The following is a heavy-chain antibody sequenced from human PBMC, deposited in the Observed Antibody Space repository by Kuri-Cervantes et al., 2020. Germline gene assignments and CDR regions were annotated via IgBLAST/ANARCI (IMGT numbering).Heavy chain of an antibody. J-gene: IGHJ4*02. CDR3: AKGGAIYSTGSYATYYFDY. CDR2: ISSSGSTI. D-gene: IGHD3-10*01. CDR1: GFTFSDYY. V-gene: IGHV3-11*01. Sequence: LSLTCAASGFTFSDYYMSWIRQAPGKRLEWVSYISSSGSTIYYADSVKGRFTISRDNSKNTVYLRMDSLRDEDTAVYYCAKGGAIYSTGSYATYYFDYWGQGTLVTVSS.